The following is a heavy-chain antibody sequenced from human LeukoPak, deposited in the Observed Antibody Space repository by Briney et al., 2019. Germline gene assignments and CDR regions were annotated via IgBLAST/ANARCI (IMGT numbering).Heavy chain of an antibody. V-gene: IGHV7-4-1*02. CDR3: ARSSGTVTTSLYYYYYYMDV. J-gene: IGHJ6*03. CDR2: INTNTGNP. CDR1: GYTFTSYA. Sequence: ASVKVSCKASGYTFTSYAMNWVRQAPGQGLEWMGWINTNTGNPTYAQGFTGRFVFSLDTSVSTAYLQISSLKAEDTAVYYCARSSGTVTTSLYYYYYYMDVWGKGTTVTISS. D-gene: IGHD4-17*01.